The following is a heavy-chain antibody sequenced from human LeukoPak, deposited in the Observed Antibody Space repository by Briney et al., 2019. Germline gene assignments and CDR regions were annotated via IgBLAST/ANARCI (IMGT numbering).Heavy chain of an antibody. V-gene: IGHV3-33*06. CDR2: IWLDGSNN. D-gene: IGHD2-8*01. J-gene: IGHJ3*02. CDR3: AKVMGERFGSGAFDI. CDR1: GFTFSSYG. Sequence: PGGSLRLSCAASGFTFSSYGMHWVRQAPGKGLEWVAVIWLDGSNNYYADSVKGRFTISSDNSKNTLSLQVNSLRAEDTAVYYCAKVMGERFGSGAFDIWGQGTMVTVSS.